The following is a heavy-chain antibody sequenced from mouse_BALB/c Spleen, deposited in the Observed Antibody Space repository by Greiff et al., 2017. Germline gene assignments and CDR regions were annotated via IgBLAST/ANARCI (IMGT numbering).Heavy chain of an antibody. Sequence: GQLVESGGGLVKPGGSLKLSCAASGFAFSSYDMSWVRQTPEKRLEWVAYISSGGGSTYYPDTVKGRFTISRDNAKNTLYLQMSSLKSEDTAMYYCASHYYGSSYGWYFDVWGAGTTVTVSS. D-gene: IGHD1-1*01. CDR3: ASHYYGSSYGWYFDV. J-gene: IGHJ1*01. CDR1: GFAFSSYD. V-gene: IGHV5-12-1*01. CDR2: ISSGGGST.